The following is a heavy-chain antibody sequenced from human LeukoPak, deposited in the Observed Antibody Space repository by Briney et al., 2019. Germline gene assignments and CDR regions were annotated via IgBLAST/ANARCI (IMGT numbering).Heavy chain of an antibody. Sequence: SETLSLTCAVSGFSISSGGYSWGWIRQPPGKGLEWIGYIYHSGSTYYNPSLKSRVTISVDRSKNQFSLKLSSVTAADTAVYYCARTAGSGYYPIDYWGQGTLVTVSS. J-gene: IGHJ4*02. D-gene: IGHD3-22*01. CDR1: GFSISSGGYS. V-gene: IGHV4-30-2*01. CDR2: IYHSGST. CDR3: ARTAGSGYYPIDY.